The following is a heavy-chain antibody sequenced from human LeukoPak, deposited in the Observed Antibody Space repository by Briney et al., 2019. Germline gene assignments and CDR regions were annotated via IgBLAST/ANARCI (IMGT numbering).Heavy chain of an antibody. D-gene: IGHD2-8*02. J-gene: IGHJ4*02. CDR3: VREESGGYFDY. V-gene: IGHV1-46*01. Sequence: ASVKVSCKSSGYTFTNYLLHWVRQAPGQGLEWVGRITPSVDTTNYAQKFRDRVTMTRDTSTSTVYMELSSLRSEDTAVYHCVREESGGYFDYWGQGTLVTVSS. CDR2: ITPSVDTT. CDR1: GYTFTNYL.